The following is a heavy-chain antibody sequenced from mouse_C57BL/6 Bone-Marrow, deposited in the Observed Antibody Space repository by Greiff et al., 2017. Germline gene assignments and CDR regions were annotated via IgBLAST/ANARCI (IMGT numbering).Heavy chain of an antibody. Sequence: QVQLQPSGAELIRPGTSVKVSCKASGYAFTYYLIEGVKQRPGQGLEWIGVINPGSGDTNYNEKFKGKATLTADKSSSTAYMQLSSLTSEDSAVYFCAREGGIAYWGQGTLVTVSA. V-gene: IGHV1-54*01. CDR3: AREGGIAY. J-gene: IGHJ3*01. CDR1: GYAFTYYL. CDR2: INPGSGDT.